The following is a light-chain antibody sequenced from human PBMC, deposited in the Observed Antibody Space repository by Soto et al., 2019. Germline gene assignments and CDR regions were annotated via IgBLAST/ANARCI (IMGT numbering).Light chain of an antibody. V-gene: IGLV4-60*02. Sequence: QLVLTQSSSASASLESSVKLTCTLSSGHSSYIIAWHQQQPGKAPRYLMKLEGSGSYNKGSGVPDRFSGSSAGADRYLTISNLQFEDEADYYCETWDTNSWVFGGGTKLTVL. CDR3: ETWDTNSWV. CDR1: SGHSSYI. J-gene: IGLJ3*02. CDR2: LEGSGSY.